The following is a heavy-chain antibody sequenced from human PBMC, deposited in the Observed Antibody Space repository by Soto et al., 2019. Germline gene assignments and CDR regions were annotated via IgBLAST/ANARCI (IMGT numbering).Heavy chain of an antibody. J-gene: IGHJ4*02. CDR3: AKDPGIQLYPPNY. Sequence: QVQLMESGGGVVQPGRSLRLSCAASGFTFSSYGMHWVRQAPGKGLEWVAVISYDGSNKYYADSVKGRFTISRDNSKNTLYLQMNSLRAEDTAVYYCAKDPGIQLYPPNYWGQGTLVTVSS. V-gene: IGHV3-30*18. CDR2: ISYDGSNK. CDR1: GFTFSSYG. D-gene: IGHD5-18*01.